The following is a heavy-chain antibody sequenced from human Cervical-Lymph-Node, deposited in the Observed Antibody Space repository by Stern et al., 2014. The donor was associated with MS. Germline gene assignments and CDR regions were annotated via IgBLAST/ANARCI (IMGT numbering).Heavy chain of an antibody. CDR3: ARGKDYNYEMDV. D-gene: IGHD4/OR15-4a*01. CDR1: GGTFSSYA. J-gene: IGHJ6*02. Sequence: VQLVQSGAEVKKPGSSVKVSCKASGGTFSSYAISWVRQAPGQGLEWMGVIIPIFGANYAQKFQGRITITADEPTSTAYMELSSLRSEDTAVYFCARGKDYNYEMDVWGQGTTVTVSS. CDR2: IIPIFGA. V-gene: IGHV1-69*01.